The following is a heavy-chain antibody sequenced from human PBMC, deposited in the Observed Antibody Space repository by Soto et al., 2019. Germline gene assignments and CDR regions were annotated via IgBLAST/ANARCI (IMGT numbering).Heavy chain of an antibody. J-gene: IGHJ6*02. CDR3: VRGHSSSWYRVYYGMDV. D-gene: IGHD6-13*01. Sequence: QVQLVESGGGVVQPGRSLRLSCAASGFTFSSYALHWVRQAPGKGLEWVAVISYDGSNKYYADSVKGRFTIYRDNSKNTLYLQMNSLRAEDTAVYYGVRGHSSSWYRVYYGMDVWGQGTTVTVSS. V-gene: IGHV3-30-3*01. CDR2: ISYDGSNK. CDR1: GFTFSSYA.